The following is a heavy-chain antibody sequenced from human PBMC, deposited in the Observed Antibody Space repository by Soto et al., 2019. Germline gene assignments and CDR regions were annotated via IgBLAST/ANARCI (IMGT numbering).Heavy chain of an antibody. CDR1: GFTFSSYW. D-gene: IGHD3-10*01. Sequence: GGSLRLSCAASGFTFSSYWMHWVRQAPGKGLVWVSRINSDGSSTSYADSVKGRFTISRDNAKNTLYLQMNSLRAEDTAVYYCASMVLGPYGMDVWGQGTTVTVSS. CDR3: ASMVLGPYGMDV. CDR2: INSDGSST. V-gene: IGHV3-74*01. J-gene: IGHJ6*02.